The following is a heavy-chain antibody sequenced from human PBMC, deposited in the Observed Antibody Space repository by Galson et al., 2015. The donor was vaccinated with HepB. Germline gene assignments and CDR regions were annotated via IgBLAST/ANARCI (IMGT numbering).Heavy chain of an antibody. CDR1: GGSISSSSYY. D-gene: IGHD6-19*01. Sequence: ETPSLTCTVSGGSISSSSYYWGWIRQPPGKGLEWIGSIYYSGSTYYNPSLKSRVTISVDTSKDQFSLKLSSVTAADTAVYYCARHRKNTQWLPQSPGGYWGQGTLVTVSS. CDR2: IYYSGST. J-gene: IGHJ4*02. CDR3: ARHRKNTQWLPQSPGGY. V-gene: IGHV4-39*01.